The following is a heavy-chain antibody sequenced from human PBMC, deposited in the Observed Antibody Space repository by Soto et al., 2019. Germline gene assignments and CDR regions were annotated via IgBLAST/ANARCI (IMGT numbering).Heavy chain of an antibody. D-gene: IGHD5-12*01. CDR2: INWNGGST. V-gene: IGHV3-20*01. CDR1: GLTFDDYG. J-gene: IGHJ6*03. Sequence: GXLRLSCAASGLTFDDYGMSWVRQAPGKVLEWVSGINWNGGSTGYADSVKGRFTISRDNAKNSLYLQMNSLRAEDTALYHCARDXSGYXNYYYYYMDVWGKGTTVTVXS. CDR3: ARDXSGYXNYYYYYMDV.